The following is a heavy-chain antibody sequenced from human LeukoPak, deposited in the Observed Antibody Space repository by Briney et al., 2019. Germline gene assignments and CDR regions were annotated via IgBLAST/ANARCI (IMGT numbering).Heavy chain of an antibody. V-gene: IGHV3-48*04. D-gene: IGHD6-13*01. CDR2: ITATSGSV. CDR1: NFSFGYYG. CDR3: ARSRQQLWYYFDY. Sequence: GGSLRLSCTGSNFSFGYYGMNWVRQTPGKGLEWLSYITATSGSVYYADSVKGRFTISRDNSKNSLYLQMNSLRAEDTAVYYCARSRQQLWYYFDYWGQGTLVTVSS. J-gene: IGHJ4*02.